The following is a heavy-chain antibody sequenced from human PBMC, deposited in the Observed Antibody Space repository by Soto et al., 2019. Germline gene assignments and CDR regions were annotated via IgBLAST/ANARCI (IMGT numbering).Heavy chain of an antibody. CDR3: VRHRYKPGLEDS. CDR1: GDSISSNNYA. J-gene: IGHJ4*02. D-gene: IGHD3-16*02. CDR2: IYSSGAT. Sequence: QLQLQESGPGLVKPSETLSLTCTISGDSISSNNYAWGWMRQSPGKGLEWIASIYSSGATYYNPSLESRVTISVHTSNTHFSLLLTSVTAADTAVYYCVRHRYKPGLEDSWGQGTLATVSS. V-gene: IGHV4-39*01.